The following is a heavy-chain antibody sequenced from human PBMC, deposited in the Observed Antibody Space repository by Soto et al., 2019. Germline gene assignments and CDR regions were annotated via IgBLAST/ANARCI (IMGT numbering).Heavy chain of an antibody. CDR3: ARGRGGHCSGGVCYRFLDP. V-gene: IGHV1-18*04. D-gene: IGHD2-15*01. J-gene: IGHJ5*02. CDR2: ISAYNGNT. Sequence: ASVKVSCKASGYTFTSYGISWVRQAPGQGLEWMGWISAYNGNTNYAQKLQGRVTMTTDTSTSTAYMELRSLRSDDTAVYYCARGRGGHCSGGVCYRFLDPWGQGTLVTVSS. CDR1: GYTFTSYG.